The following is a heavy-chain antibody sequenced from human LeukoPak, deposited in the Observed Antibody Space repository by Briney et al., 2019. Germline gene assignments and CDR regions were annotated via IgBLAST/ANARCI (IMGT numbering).Heavy chain of an antibody. CDR1: GGSISSGSYY. V-gene: IGHV4-61*02. CDR2: IYTSGST. Sequence: SETLSLTCTVSGGSISSGSYYWSWIRQPAGKGLEWIGRIYTSGSTNYNPSLKSRVTISVDTSKNQFSLKLSSVTAADTAVYYCARSTTVTYSFDYWGQGTLVTVSS. D-gene: IGHD4-17*01. J-gene: IGHJ4*02. CDR3: ARSTTVTYSFDY.